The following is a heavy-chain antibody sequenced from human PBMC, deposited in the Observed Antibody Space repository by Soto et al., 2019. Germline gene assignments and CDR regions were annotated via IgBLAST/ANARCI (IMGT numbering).Heavy chain of an antibody. CDR1: GGSFSGYY. V-gene: IGHV4-34*01. Sequence: SETLSLTCAVYGGSFSGYYWSWIRQPPGKGLEWIGEINHSGSTNYNPSLKSRVTISVDTSKNQFSLKLSSVTAADTAVYYCARYSSVYFDWLRHYYMDVWGKGTTVTVSS. CDR2: INHSGST. D-gene: IGHD3-9*01. J-gene: IGHJ6*03. CDR3: ARYSSVYFDWLRHYYMDV.